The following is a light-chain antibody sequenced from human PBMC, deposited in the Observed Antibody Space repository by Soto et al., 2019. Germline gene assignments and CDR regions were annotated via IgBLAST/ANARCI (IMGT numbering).Light chain of an antibody. Sequence: DISLTQSPSSLSVSVGDSVTITCRASQTISLYLNWYQQRPGKAPNLLIYAASNLQSGVPSRFSGSGSGTDFTLSITSLQPEDFATYYCQQTYDTLFTFGPGTTLDLK. CDR2: AAS. J-gene: IGKJ3*01. V-gene: IGKV1-39*01. CDR1: QTISLY. CDR3: QQTYDTLFT.